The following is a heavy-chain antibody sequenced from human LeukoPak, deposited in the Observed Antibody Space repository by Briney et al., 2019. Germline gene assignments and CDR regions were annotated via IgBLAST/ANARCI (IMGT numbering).Heavy chain of an antibody. Sequence: SVKVSCKASGGTFSSYAISWVRQAPGQGLEWMGGIIPIFGTANNAQKFQGRVTITTDESTSTAYMELSSLRSEDTAVYYCARDGTYYYDSSGSDWYFDLWGRGTLVTVSS. CDR1: GGTFSSYA. CDR3: ARDGTYYYDSSGSDWYFDL. V-gene: IGHV1-69*05. D-gene: IGHD3-22*01. CDR2: IIPIFGTA. J-gene: IGHJ2*01.